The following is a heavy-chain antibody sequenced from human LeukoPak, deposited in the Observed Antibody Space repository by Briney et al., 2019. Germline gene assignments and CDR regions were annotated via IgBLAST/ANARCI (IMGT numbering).Heavy chain of an antibody. CDR3: ARGPIAYYDSSGYYH. V-gene: IGHV4-34*01. Sequence: TPSETLSLTCAVYGGSFSGYYWSWIRQPPGKGLEWIGEINHSGSTNYNPSLKSRVTISVDTSKNQFSLKLSSVTAADTAVYYCARGPIAYYDSSGYYHWGQGTLVTVSS. CDR1: GGSFSGYY. D-gene: IGHD3-22*01. CDR2: INHSGST. J-gene: IGHJ5*02.